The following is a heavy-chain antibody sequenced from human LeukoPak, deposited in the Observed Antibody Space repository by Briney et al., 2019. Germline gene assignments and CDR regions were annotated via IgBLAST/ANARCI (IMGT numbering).Heavy chain of an antibody. CDR1: GGSISSSSYY. CDR3: ARDPKLSSSWPFDAFDI. CDR2: IYYSGST. V-gene: IGHV4-39*07. Sequence: SETLSLTCTVSGGSISSSSYYWGWIRQPPGKGLEWIGSIYYSGSTYYNPSLKSRVTISVDTSKNQFSLKLSSVTAADTAVYYCARDPKLSSSWPFDAFDIWGQGTMVTVSS. D-gene: IGHD6-13*01. J-gene: IGHJ3*02.